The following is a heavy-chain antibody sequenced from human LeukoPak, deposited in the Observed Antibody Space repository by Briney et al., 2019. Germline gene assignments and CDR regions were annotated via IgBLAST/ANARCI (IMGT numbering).Heavy chain of an antibody. CDR3: AKFQGATYYNWHMDV. D-gene: IGHD1-20*01. CDR1: GFTFSSYA. V-gene: IGHV3-23*01. Sequence: GGSLRLSCAASGFTFSSYAMSWVRQAPGKGLEWVSGICGHGISIYYADSVKGRFTISRDNSNNTLYLQMNSLTADDTAVYYCAKFQGATYYNWHMDVWGKGTTVTVSS. CDR2: ICGHGISI. J-gene: IGHJ6*03.